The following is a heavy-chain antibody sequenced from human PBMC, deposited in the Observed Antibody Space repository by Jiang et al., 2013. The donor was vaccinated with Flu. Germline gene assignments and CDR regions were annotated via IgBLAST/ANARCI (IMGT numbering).Heavy chain of an antibody. Sequence: LLKPSETLSLTCAVYGGSFSGYYWSWIRQPPGKGLEWIGEINHSGSTNYNPSLKSRVTISVDTSKNQFSLKLSSVTAADTAVYYCARLLVTTNSTEKYWGQGTLVTVSS. CDR2: INHSGST. J-gene: IGHJ4*02. CDR1: GGSFSGYY. V-gene: IGHV4-34*01. D-gene: IGHD4-17*01. CDR3: ARLLVTTNSTEKY.